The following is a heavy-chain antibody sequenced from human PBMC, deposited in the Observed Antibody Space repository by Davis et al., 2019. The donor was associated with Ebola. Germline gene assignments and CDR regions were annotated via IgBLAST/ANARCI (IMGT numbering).Heavy chain of an antibody. D-gene: IGHD6-13*01. CDR2: IRSKANSYAT. V-gene: IGHV3-73*01. CDR3: TAATPDY. J-gene: IGHJ4*02. CDR1: GSTFSGSA. Sequence: GESLKTSCAASGSTFSGSAIHCVRQASGKGLEWGGRIRSKANSYATAYAASVNGRFTISRDDSKNTAYLQMNSLKPEDTAVDYCTAATPDYWGQRTLVTVSS.